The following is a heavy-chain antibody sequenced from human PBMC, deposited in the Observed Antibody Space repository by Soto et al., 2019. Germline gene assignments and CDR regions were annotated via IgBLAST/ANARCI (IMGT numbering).Heavy chain of an antibody. D-gene: IGHD6-13*01. Sequence: PSETLSLTCTVSGGSISSYYWSWIRQPPGKGLEWIGYIYYSGSTNYNPSLKSRVTISVDTSKNQFSPKPSSVTAADTAVYYCARELAAAGTIDYWGQGTLVTVSS. V-gene: IGHV4-59*01. J-gene: IGHJ4*02. CDR2: IYYSGST. CDR1: GGSISSYY. CDR3: ARELAAAGTIDY.